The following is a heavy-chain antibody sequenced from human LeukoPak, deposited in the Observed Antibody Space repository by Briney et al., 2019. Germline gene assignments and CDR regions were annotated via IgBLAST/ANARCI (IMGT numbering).Heavy chain of an antibody. J-gene: IGHJ4*02. CDR3: ATENMGYCSSTSCYGQMGY. D-gene: IGHD2-2*01. CDR1: GFTFSDYY. V-gene: IGHV3-11*04. CDR2: ISSSGSTI. Sequence: GGSLRLSCADSGFTFSDYYISWIRQAPGKGLEWVSYISSSGSTIYYADSVKGRFTISRDNAKNSLYLQMNSLRAEDTAVYYCATENMGYCSSTSCYGQMGYWGQGTLVTVSS.